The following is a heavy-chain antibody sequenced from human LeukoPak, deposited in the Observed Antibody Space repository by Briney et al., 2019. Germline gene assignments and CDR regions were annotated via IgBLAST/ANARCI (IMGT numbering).Heavy chain of an antibody. V-gene: IGHV4-39*01. D-gene: IGHD3-22*01. J-gene: IGHJ4*02. CDR2: FYPGGNT. CDR1: GGSISSSSYY. Sequence: KASETLSLTCTVSGGSISSSSYYWDWIRQPPGKGLEWIGSFYPGGNTYYNPSLKSRVLISEDTSEIQFSLKLSSVTAADTAVYYCAGGSGYSDYWGQGTLVTVSS. CDR3: AGGSGYSDY.